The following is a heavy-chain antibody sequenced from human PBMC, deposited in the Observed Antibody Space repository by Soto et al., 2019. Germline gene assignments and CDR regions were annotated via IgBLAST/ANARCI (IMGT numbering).Heavy chain of an antibody. CDR2: TSAYNGNT. CDR1: GYTFTCYA. CDR3: ARRQWLVGGYYYGMDV. Sequence: ASVKASCKASGYTFTCYAISWMRQAPGQGLEWMGWTSAYNGNTNYAQKLQGRVTMTTDTSTSTAYMELRSLRSDDTAVYYCARRQWLVGGYYYGMDVWGQGTTVTVSS. V-gene: IGHV1-18*01. J-gene: IGHJ6*02. D-gene: IGHD6-19*01.